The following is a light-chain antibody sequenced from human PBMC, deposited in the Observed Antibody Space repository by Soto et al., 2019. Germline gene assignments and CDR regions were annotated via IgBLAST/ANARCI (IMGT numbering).Light chain of an antibody. CDR2: GAS. V-gene: IGKV3-15*01. Sequence: EIVMTQSPATLSVSPGERATLSCRASQSVYNNLAWYQQKPGQAPRLLIYGASTRATGIPARFSGSGSGTEFTLTISSLQSEDFATYYCQQYYSYPRTFGQGTKVDIK. CDR1: QSVYNN. CDR3: QQYYSYPRT. J-gene: IGKJ1*01.